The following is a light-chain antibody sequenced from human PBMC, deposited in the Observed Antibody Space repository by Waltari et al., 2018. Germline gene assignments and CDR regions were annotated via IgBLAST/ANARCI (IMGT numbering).Light chain of an antibody. CDR1: QSISSW. CDR2: KAS. V-gene: IGKV1-5*03. CDR3: QQYNSYHMYT. J-gene: IGKJ2*01. Sequence: DIQMTQSPSTLSASVGDRVTITCRASQSISSWLAWYQQKPGKAPKPLIYKASSLESGVPSRFSGSGSGTEFTITISSLQPDDFATYYCQQYNSYHMYTFGQGTKLEIK.